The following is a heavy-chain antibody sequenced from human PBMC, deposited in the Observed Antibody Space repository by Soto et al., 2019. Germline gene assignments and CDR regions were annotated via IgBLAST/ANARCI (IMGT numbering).Heavy chain of an antibody. CDR1: GGSISSYY. Sequence: QVQLQESGPGLVKPSETLSLTCTVSGGSISSYYWSWIRQPPGKGLEWIGYIYNSGSTNYNPSLKSRVSMSVDTSKNQFSLKLSSVTAADTAVYYCARDLPGYGSGSYYNRGMDVWGQGTTVTVSS. CDR3: ARDLPGYGSGSYYNRGMDV. J-gene: IGHJ6*02. D-gene: IGHD3-10*01. CDR2: IYNSGST. V-gene: IGHV4-59*01.